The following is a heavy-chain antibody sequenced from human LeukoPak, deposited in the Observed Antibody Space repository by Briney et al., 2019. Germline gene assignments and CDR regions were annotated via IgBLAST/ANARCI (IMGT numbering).Heavy chain of an antibody. J-gene: IGHJ4*02. CDR2: IYYSGST. V-gene: IGHV4-39*01. D-gene: IGHD4-17*01. CDR3: ARHRYGDYVNPVDY. CDR1: GFTFSSYA. Sequence: GSLRLSCAASGFTFSSYAMSWVRQAPGKGLEWIGSIYYSGSTYYNPSLKSRVTISVDTSKNQFSLKLSSVTAADTAVYYCARHRYGDYVNPVDYWGQGTLVTVSS.